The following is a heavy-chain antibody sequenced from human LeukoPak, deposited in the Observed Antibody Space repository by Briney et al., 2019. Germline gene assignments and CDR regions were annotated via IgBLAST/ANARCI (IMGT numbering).Heavy chain of an antibody. J-gene: IGHJ3*02. D-gene: IGHD3-10*01. V-gene: IGHV3-23*01. CDR2: ISGSGGIT. CDR3: AKGVFYYGSVAGDAFDI. Sequence: GSLRLSCAASGFTFSSYAMSWVRQAPGKGLEWVSAISGSGGITYYAGSVRGRFTIPRDNSKNTLHLQMNSLRAEDTAVYYCAKGVFYYGSVAGDAFDIWGQGTMVTVSS. CDR1: GFTFSSYA.